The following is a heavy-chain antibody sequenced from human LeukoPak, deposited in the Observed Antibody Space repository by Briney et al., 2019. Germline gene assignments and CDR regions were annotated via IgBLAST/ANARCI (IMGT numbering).Heavy chain of an antibody. V-gene: IGHV1-2*02. CDR1: GYTFTAYY. D-gene: IGHD6-13*01. Sequence: GASVKVSCKASGYTFTAYYMHWVRQAPGQGLEWMGWISPNSGGTNSAQRFQGRVTMTRDTSISTAYMELSSLRSDDTAVYYCARDSGTDSSWYGYWGQGTLVTVSS. CDR2: ISPNSGGT. CDR3: ARDSGTDSSWYGY. J-gene: IGHJ4*02.